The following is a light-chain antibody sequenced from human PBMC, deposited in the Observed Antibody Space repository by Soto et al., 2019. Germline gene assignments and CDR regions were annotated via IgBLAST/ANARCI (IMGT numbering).Light chain of an antibody. CDR2: DAS. CDR1: QSISDW. J-gene: IGKJ1*01. CDR3: QQYDGYSWT. V-gene: IGKV1-5*01. Sequence: DIQMTQSPSTLSASVGDRVTITCRASQSISDWVAWYQQKPGEAPKLLIFDASSLKSGVPSRFSGSGSGTEFTLTISSLQSDDFGTYYCQQYDGYSWTFGQGTKVDIK.